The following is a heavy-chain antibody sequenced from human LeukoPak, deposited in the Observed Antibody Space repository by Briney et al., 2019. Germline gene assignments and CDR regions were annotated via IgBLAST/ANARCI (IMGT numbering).Heavy chain of an antibody. CDR2: FYDTRSP. V-gene: IGHV4-59*01. D-gene: IGHD3-10*01. J-gene: IGHJ4*02. CDR1: GGSISLYH. CDR3: ARARGSLTY. Sequence: SETLSLTCTVSGGSISLYHWSGIRQPPGKGLEWIGYFYDTRSPKYNPSLERRVTISVDMSRNQYSLNLTSVTAADKAVYYCARARGSLTYWGQGTLATVSS.